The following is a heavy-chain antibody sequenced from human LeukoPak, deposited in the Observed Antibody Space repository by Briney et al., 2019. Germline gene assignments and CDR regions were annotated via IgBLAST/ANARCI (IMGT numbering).Heavy chain of an antibody. D-gene: IGHD3-22*01. V-gene: IGHV4-39*07. CDR1: AGSISSDSYY. Sequence: KPSETLSLTCTVSAGSISSDSYYWGWIRQPPGNGLEWIGTIYYSGNTYYNPSLKSRLTISVDTSKNQFSLKLRSVTAADTALYYCASTSPKYYYESSGYSSLFDNWGQGTLVTVSS. CDR3: ASTSPKYYYESSGYSSLFDN. J-gene: IGHJ4*02. CDR2: IYYSGNT.